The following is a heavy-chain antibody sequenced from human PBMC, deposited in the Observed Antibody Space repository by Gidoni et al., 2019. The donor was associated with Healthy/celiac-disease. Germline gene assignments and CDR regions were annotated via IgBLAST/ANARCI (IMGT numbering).Heavy chain of an antibody. J-gene: IGHJ5*02. CDR3: ARFARIENNWFDP. V-gene: IGHV4-39*07. D-gene: IGHD2-15*01. Sequence: GSTYYNPSLKSRVTISVDTSKNQFSLKLSSVTAADTAVYYCARFARIENNWFDPWGQGTLVTVSS. CDR2: GST.